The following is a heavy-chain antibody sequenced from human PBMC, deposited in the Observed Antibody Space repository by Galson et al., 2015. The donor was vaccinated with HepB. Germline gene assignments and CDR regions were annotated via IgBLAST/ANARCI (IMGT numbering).Heavy chain of an antibody. J-gene: IGHJ4*02. CDR2: FDPEDGET. CDR3: ATVDEAGVYYYGSGSYVY. CDR1: GYTLTELS. D-gene: IGHD3-10*01. Sequence: VKVSCKVSGYTLTELSMHWVRQAPGKGLEWMGGFDPEDGETIYAQKFQGRVTMTEDTSTDTAYMELSSLRSEDTAVYYCATVDEAGVYYYGSGSYVYWGQGTLVTVSS. V-gene: IGHV1-24*01.